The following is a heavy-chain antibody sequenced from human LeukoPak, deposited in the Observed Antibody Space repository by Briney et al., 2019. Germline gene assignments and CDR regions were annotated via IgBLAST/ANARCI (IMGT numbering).Heavy chain of an antibody. CDR3: AKWGDYDVLTGYYVSDF. J-gene: IGHJ4*02. V-gene: IGHV3-23*01. D-gene: IGHD3-9*01. CDR2: ISGRSDNT. Sequence: PGGSLRLPCAASGFIFSNYAMYWVRQAPGKGLERVSAISGRSDNTYYADSVKGRFTLSRDSSKNTLYLQMNSLRADDTAVYYCAKWGDYDVLTGYYVSDFWGQGTLVTVSS. CDR1: GFIFSNYA.